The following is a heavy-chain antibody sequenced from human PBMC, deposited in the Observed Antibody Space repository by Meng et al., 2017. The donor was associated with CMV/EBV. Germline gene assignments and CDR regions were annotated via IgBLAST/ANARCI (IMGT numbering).Heavy chain of an antibody. CDR2: ISAYNGNT. J-gene: IGHJ5*02. D-gene: IGHD6-6*01. CDR1: GYTFTTYG. CDR3: ARDSVAVRPGWFDP. V-gene: IGHV1-18*01. Sequence: SGYTFTTYGRSWVRQAPGQGLEWMGWISAYNGNTNYAQKYQGRVTMTTDSPTTTAYMELRSLRSDDTAVYYCARDSVAVRPGWFDPWGQGTLVTVSS.